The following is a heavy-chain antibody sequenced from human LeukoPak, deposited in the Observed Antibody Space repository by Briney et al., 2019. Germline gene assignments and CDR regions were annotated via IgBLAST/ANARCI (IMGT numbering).Heavy chain of an antibody. CDR2: ISSSGSTI. D-gene: IGHD2-2*01. J-gene: IGHJ6*02. CDR1: GFTFSDYY. V-gene: IGHV3-11*01. Sequence: GGSLRLSCAASGFTFSDYYMSWIRQAPGKGLEWISSISSSGSTIYYADSVKGRFTISRDNAKNSLYLEMNSLRAEDTAVYYCAKSGHCSDNSCYSIRTRSFYGMDVWGQGITVTVSS. CDR3: AKSGHCSDNSCYSIRTRSFYGMDV.